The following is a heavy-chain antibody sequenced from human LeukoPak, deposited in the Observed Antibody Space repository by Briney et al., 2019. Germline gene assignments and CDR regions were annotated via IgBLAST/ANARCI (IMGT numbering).Heavy chain of an antibody. CDR1: GFTFSSYW. D-gene: IGHD5-12*01. J-gene: IGHJ4*02. CDR2: IKQDGSEK. Sequence: GGSLRLSCAASGFTFSSYWMSWVRQAPGKGLEWVANIKQDGSEKYYVDSVKGRFTISRDNAKNSLYLQMNSLRAEDTAVYYCARVSWGASAYSGWSDYWGLGTLVTVSS. CDR3: ARVSWGASAYSGWSDY. V-gene: IGHV3-7*01.